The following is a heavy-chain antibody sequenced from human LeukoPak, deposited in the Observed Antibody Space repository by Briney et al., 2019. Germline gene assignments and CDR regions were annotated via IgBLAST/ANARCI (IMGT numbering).Heavy chain of an antibody. CDR1: GFTFSSYG. J-gene: IGHJ4*02. D-gene: IGHD2-2*02. V-gene: IGHV3-30*18. CDR3: ANPYPQGSFDY. Sequence: GRSLRLSCAASGFTFSSYGMHWVRQAPGKGLEWVAVISYDGSNKYYADSVKGRFTIPRDNSKNTLYLQMNSLRAEDTAVYYYANPYPQGSFDYWGQGTLVTVSS. CDR2: ISYDGSNK.